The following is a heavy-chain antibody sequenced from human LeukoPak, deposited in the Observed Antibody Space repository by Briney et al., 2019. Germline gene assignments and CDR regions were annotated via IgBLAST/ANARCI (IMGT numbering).Heavy chain of an antibody. CDR1: GYSFTSYW. CDR3: AGRAGGSSRNWFDP. CDR2: IYPGDSNT. V-gene: IGHV5-51*01. Sequence: GESLKISCKGFGYSFTSYWIGWVRQMPGKGLEWMGIIYPGDSNTKYSPSFQGQVTISADKSVSTAYLQWSSLKASDTATYYCAGRAGGSSRNWFDPWGQGTLVTVSS. J-gene: IGHJ5*02. D-gene: IGHD6-13*01.